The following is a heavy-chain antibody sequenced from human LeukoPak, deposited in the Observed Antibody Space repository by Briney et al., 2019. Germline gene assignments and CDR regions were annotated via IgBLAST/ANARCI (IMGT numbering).Heavy chain of an antibody. J-gene: IGHJ3*02. Sequence: PSQTLSLTCTVSGGSVSSAGYYWSWIRQPAGKGLEWIGLIYTSGSTNYNPSLKSRVTISVDTSKNQFSLKLSSVTAADTAVYYCARHSSEYAVDAFDIWGQGTMVTVSS. D-gene: IGHD2-2*01. CDR2: IYTSGST. CDR1: GGSVSSAGYY. CDR3: ARHSSEYAVDAFDI. V-gene: IGHV4-61*02.